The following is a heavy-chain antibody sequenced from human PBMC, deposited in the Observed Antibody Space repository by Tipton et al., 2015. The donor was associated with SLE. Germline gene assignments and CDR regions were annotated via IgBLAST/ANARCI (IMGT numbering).Heavy chain of an antibody. V-gene: IGHV3-11*04. D-gene: IGHD7-27*01. CDR1: GFTFSDYY. J-gene: IGHJ4*02. CDR2: ISGSGKTI. Sequence: SLRLSCAASGFTFSDYYMTWIRQAPGEGLEWVSYISGSGKTIYYADSVKGRFTISRDNSKNTLYLQMNSLRPEDTAVYYCASSLLWGLDYWGQGTLVTVSS. CDR3: ASSLLWGLDY.